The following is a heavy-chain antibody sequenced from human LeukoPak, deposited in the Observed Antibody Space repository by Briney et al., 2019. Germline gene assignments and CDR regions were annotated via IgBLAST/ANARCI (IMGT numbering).Heavy chain of an antibody. CDR3: ARGRYSSSINSIDV. CDR2: IIPIFGTA. CDR1: GGTFSSYT. D-gene: IGHD6-6*01. Sequence: SVKVSCKASGGTFSSYTISWVRQAPGQGLEWMGGIIPIFGTANYAQKFQGRVTITADESTSTAYMELSSLRSEDTAVYYCARGRYSSSINSIDVWGQGTTVTVSS. V-gene: IGHV1-69*13. J-gene: IGHJ6*02.